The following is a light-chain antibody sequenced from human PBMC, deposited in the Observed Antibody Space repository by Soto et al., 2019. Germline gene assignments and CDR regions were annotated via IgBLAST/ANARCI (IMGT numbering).Light chain of an antibody. Sequence: DVVMTQSPLSLPVTLGQPASISCWSSQSLAYSDGNTYLNWFQQRPGQSPRRLIYKVSNRDSGVPDRFSGSGSGTDFTRKISRVEAEDVGVYYCMQGTHWPPYTFGQGTKLEIK. CDR3: MQGTHWPPYT. V-gene: IGKV2-30*01. J-gene: IGKJ2*01. CDR1: QSLAYSDGNTY. CDR2: KVS.